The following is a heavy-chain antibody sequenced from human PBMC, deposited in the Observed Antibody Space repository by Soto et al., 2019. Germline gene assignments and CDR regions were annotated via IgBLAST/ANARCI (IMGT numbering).Heavy chain of an antibody. V-gene: IGHV3-23*01. CDR1: GFTFSSYA. CDR3: AKKNYPSGDYYYYYMDV. D-gene: IGHD1-7*01. J-gene: IGHJ6*03. CDR2: ISGSGGST. Sequence: EVQLLESGGGLVQPGGSLRLSCAASGFTFSSYAMSCVRQAPGKGLEWVSAISGSGGSTYYADSVKGRFTISRDNSKNTLYLQMNSLRAEDTAVYYCAKKNYPSGDYYYYYMDVWGKGTTVTVSS.